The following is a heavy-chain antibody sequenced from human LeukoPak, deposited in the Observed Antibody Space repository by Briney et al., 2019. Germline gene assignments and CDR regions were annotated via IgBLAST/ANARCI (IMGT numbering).Heavy chain of an antibody. D-gene: IGHD2-8*01. Sequence: ASVKVSCEASGYTFTGYYMHWVRQAPGQGLEWMGWINPNSGGTNYAQKFQGRVTMTRDTSISSAYMELSSLRSDDTAVYYCARVWPCTNGVCPDVFEYWGQGTLVTVSS. CDR2: INPNSGGT. J-gene: IGHJ4*02. V-gene: IGHV1-2*02. CDR3: ARVWPCTNGVCPDVFEY. CDR1: GYTFTGYY.